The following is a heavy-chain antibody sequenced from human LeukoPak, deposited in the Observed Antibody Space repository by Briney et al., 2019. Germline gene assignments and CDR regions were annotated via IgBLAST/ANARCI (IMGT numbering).Heavy chain of an antibody. J-gene: IGHJ4*02. V-gene: IGHV4-39*01. Sequence: PSETLSVTCSVSGDSISTTAYYWAWIRQPPGKGLEWIGNIYYSGNTSHSPSLRSRVTISVDTSKNQFSLKLTSVTAADTAVYYCSRLQYTYGSEFDHWGQGTLVTVSS. CDR3: SRLQYTYGSEFDH. CDR2: IYYSGNT. D-gene: IGHD5-18*01. CDR1: GDSISTTAYY.